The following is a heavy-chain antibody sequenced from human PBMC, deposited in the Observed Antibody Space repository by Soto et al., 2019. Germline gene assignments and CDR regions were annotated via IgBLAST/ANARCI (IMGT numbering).Heavy chain of an antibody. CDR1: GFTFSDHY. CDR3: XXXXXXXXXXDY. J-gene: IGHJ4*02. V-gene: IGHV3-72*01. CDR2: TRNKANSYTT. Sequence: EVQLVESGGGLVQPGGSLRLSCAASGFTFSDHYMXXXXXXXXXXXXWVGRTRNKANSYTTEYAASVKGRFTISRDDSXXXXXXXXXXXXXXXXXXXXXXXXXXXXXXXDYWGQGTLVTVSS.